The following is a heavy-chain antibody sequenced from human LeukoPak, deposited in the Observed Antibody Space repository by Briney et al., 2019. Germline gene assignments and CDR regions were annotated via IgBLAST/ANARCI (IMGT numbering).Heavy chain of an antibody. CDR2: MNPNSGNT. Sequence: ASVKVSCKASGYTFTSYDINWVRQATGQGLEWMGWMNPNSGNTGYAQKFQGRVAMTRNTSISTAYMELSSLRSEDTAVYYCARSRGYSYGSHFGMDVWGQGTTVTVSS. D-gene: IGHD5-18*01. V-gene: IGHV1-8*01. CDR3: ARSRGYSYGSHFGMDV. CDR1: GYTFTSYD. J-gene: IGHJ6*02.